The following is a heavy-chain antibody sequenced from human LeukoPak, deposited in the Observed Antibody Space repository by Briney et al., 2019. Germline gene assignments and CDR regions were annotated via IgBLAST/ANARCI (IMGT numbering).Heavy chain of an antibody. CDR3: ARAYSSSYFDY. Sequence: SETLSLTCAVYGGSFSGYYWSWLRQPPAKGLEWIGEINHSGSTNYNPSLKSRDTISVDTSKNQFSMKLSSVTAADTAVYYCARAYSSSYFDYWGQGTLVTVSS. CDR1: GGSFSGYY. CDR2: INHSGST. V-gene: IGHV4-34*01. J-gene: IGHJ4*02. D-gene: IGHD6-6*01.